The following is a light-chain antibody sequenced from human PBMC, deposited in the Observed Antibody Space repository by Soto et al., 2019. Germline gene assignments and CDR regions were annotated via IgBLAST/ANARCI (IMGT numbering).Light chain of an antibody. CDR1: QSVASGH. J-gene: IGKJ5*01. CDR3: QLYDNPPT. V-gene: IGKV3-20*01. Sequence: DIVLTQSPGTLSLSPGERATLSCRASQSVASGHLAWYQQKPGQAPRFLMYGVSARATGTPDRFSGSGSGTDFTLTINRLEPEDFAVYLCQLYDNPPTFGQGTRLEIK. CDR2: GVS.